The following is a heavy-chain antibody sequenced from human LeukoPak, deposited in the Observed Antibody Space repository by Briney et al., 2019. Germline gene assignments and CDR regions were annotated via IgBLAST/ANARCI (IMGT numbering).Heavy chain of an antibody. D-gene: IGHD6-19*01. V-gene: IGHV4-4*07. CDR2: IYTSGST. Sequence: SETLSLTCTVSGGSISSYYWSWIRQPAGKGLEWIGRIYTSGSTNYNPSLKSRVTMSVDTSKNQFSLKLSSVTAADTAVYYCARDSSGWPDYYFDYWGQGTLVTVSS. J-gene: IGHJ4*02. CDR1: GGSISSYY. CDR3: ARDSSGWPDYYFDY.